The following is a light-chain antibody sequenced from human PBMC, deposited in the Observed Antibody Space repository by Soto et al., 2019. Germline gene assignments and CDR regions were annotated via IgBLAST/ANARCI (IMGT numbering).Light chain of an antibody. J-gene: IGKJ1*01. CDR3: QQYGRSPWT. V-gene: IGKV3-20*01. CDR1: QSVSSNY. Sequence: EIVLSHSPCTLSLSPVDRATLSCMSIQSVSSNYLAWYQQKHGQAPRLLIYGASSRATGIPDRFSGSGSGPDLTLPISSLEPEDFAVYYCQQYGRSPWTFGQGTKVDI. CDR2: GAS.